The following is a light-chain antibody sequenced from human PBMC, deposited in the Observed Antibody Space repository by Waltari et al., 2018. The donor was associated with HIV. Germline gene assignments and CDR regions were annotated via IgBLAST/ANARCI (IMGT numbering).Light chain of an antibody. CDR3: AARSDISTTWV. CDR1: DPASHFTN. J-gene: IGLJ3*02. CDR2: DVS. Sequence: QSVLSQPPSAAAPPGPRATLSRPGSDPASHFTNFYWYQQFPGAAPQLLIYDVSHRPSGVPDRFSGSKSGTSASLTISTLQSEDEALYYCAARSDISTTWVFGGGTRLTVL. V-gene: IGLV1-47*01.